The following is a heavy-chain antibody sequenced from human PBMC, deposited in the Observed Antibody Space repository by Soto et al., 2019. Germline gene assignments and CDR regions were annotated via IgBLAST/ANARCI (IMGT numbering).Heavy chain of an antibody. V-gene: IGHV4-59*08. Sequence: QVQLQESGPGLVKSSETQSLTCTVTGGTISRYYWSWIRQPPGKGLEWIGYIYYRGSTNYNPSLKSRVTISVDTSKNQFSLKLSSVTAADTAVYYCARHHDSWGQGTLVTVSS. CDR1: GGTISRYY. CDR3: ARHHDS. CDR2: IYYRGST. J-gene: IGHJ4*02.